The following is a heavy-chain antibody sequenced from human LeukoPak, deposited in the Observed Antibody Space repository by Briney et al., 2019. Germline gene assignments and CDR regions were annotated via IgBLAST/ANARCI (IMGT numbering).Heavy chain of an antibody. D-gene: IGHD2-15*01. CDR3: ARQTQGGSAFDI. J-gene: IGHJ3*02. CDR1: GYSFTSYW. CDR2: IYPGDSDT. V-gene: IGHV5-51*01. Sequence: GESLKISCKGSGYSFTSYWIGWVRQLPGKGLEWMGIIYPGDSDTRYSPSFRGQVTISADKTISTASLQWSNLKASDPGMYYCARQTQGGSAFDIWGQGTMVTVSS.